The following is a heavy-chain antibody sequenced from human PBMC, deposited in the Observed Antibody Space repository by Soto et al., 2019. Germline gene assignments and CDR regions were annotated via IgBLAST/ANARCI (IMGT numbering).Heavy chain of an antibody. J-gene: IGHJ6*02. D-gene: IGHD3-3*01. CDR2: ISGSAGSA. CDR3: AKVAAYDCWNTGLYYYYDMDV. Sequence: LTCSACGGSISTYEWDWIRPPTGKGLEWVSAISGSAGSADYADSVKGRFTISRDNSKNTLYLQMNSLRAEDTAVYYCAKVAAYDCWNTGLYYYYDMDVWGQGTTVTVSS. V-gene: IGHV3-23*01. CDR1: GGSISTYE.